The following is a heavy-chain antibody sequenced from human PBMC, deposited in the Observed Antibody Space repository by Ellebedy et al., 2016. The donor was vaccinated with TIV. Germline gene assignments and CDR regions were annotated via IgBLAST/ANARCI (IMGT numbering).Heavy chain of an antibody. CDR3: ARDQWEISFDY. J-gene: IGHJ4*02. CDR1: GFTFSRYN. V-gene: IGHV3-21*01. D-gene: IGHD1-26*01. CDR2: ISSSSNYI. Sequence: GESLKISCAASGFTFSRYNMNWVRQAPGKGLEWVSSISSSSNYIYYADSVKGRFTISRDNAKNSLYLQMNSLRAEDTAVYYCARDQWEISFDYWGQGTLVTVSS.